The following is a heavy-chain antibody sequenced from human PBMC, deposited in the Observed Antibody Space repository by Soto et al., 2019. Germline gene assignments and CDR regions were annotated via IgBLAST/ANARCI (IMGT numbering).Heavy chain of an antibody. J-gene: IGHJ4*02. CDR3: ARGTYYGSADF. V-gene: IGHV4-61*08. Sequence: SETLSLTCTVSGGSISSGDYYWSWIRQPPGKGLEWIGYIYYSGSTTYNPSLKSRVTISVDTSKNQFSLRLSSVIAADTAVYYCARGTYYGSADFWGPGTQVTVSS. CDR2: IYYSGST. D-gene: IGHD3-10*01. CDR1: GGSISSGDYY.